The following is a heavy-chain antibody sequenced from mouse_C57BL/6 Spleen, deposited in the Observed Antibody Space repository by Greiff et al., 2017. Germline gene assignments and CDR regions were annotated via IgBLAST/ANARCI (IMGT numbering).Heavy chain of an antibody. CDR3: ARREAIYYDGFDY. V-gene: IGHV1-69*01. D-gene: IGHD2-4*01. J-gene: IGHJ2*01. Sequence: VQLQQPGAELVMPGASVKLSCKASGYTFTSYWMHWVKQRPGQGLEWIGEIDPSDSYTNYNQKFKGKSTLTVDKSSSTAYMQLSSLTSEDSAVYYCARREAIYYDGFDYWGQGTTLTVSS. CDR1: GYTFTSYW. CDR2: IDPSDSYT.